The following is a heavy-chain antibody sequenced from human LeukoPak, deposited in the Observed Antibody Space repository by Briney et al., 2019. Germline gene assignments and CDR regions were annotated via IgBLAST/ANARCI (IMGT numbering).Heavy chain of an antibody. Sequence: GGSLRLSCAASGFTFDDYGMSWVRQAPGKGLEWVSGINWNGGSTGYADSVKGRFTISRGNAKNSLYLQMNSLRAEDTALYYCARDVGSGSSHPSDYWGQGTLVTVSS. CDR1: GFTFDDYG. CDR3: ARDVGSGSSHPSDY. CDR2: INWNGGST. D-gene: IGHD3-10*01. V-gene: IGHV3-20*04. J-gene: IGHJ4*02.